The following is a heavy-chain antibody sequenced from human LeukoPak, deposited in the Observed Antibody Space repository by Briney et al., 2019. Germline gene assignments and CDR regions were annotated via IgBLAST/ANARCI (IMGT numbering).Heavy chain of an antibody. CDR3: ARDSDYCSGGSCAFDY. CDR2: IYYSGST. V-gene: IGHV4-59*12. CDR1: GGSISSYY. J-gene: IGHJ4*02. Sequence: SETLSLTCTVSGGSISSYYWSWIRQPPGKGLEWIGYIYYSGSTNYNPSLKSRVTISVDTSKNQFSLKLSSVTAADTAVYYCARDSDYCSGGSCAFDYWGQGTLVTVSS. D-gene: IGHD2-15*01.